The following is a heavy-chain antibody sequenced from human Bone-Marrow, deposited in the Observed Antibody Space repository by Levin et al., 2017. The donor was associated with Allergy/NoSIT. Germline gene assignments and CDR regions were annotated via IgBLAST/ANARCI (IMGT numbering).Heavy chain of an antibody. Sequence: GESLKISCAASGFTFSNYWMHWVRQAPGKGLVWVSRISTDGSSTTYADSVKGRFTISRDNAKNTLYLQMSSLRAEDTAVYFCARAPICPSCWFDPWGQGTLVTVSS. V-gene: IGHV3-74*01. D-gene: IGHD2-2*01. J-gene: IGHJ5*02. CDR2: ISTDGSST. CDR3: ARAPICPSCWFDP. CDR1: GFTFSNYW.